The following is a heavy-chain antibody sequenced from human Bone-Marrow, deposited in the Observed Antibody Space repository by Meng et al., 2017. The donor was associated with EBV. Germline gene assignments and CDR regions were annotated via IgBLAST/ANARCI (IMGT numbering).Heavy chain of an antibody. J-gene: IGHJ4*02. V-gene: IGHV4-4*02. Sequence: QLRWKVSAPRRVMPSVTPSLPCVVSGVSIRSSKWWSWVRQSPGRRLAWFGEIFYGGSTNYNPSLESRVTISVDKSKNQFSLKLSSVTAADTAVYYCAAGFRELVRSRDYWGQGTLVTVSS. CDR1: GVSIRSSKW. D-gene: IGHD3-10*01. CDR2: IFYGGST. CDR3: AAGFRELVRSRDY.